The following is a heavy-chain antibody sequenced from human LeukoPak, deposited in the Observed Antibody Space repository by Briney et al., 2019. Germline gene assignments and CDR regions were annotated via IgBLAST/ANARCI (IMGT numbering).Heavy chain of an antibody. Sequence: SETLSLTCTVSGGSISSSSYYWGWIRQPPGKGLEWIGSIYYSGSAYYNPSLKSRVTISVDTSKNQFSLKLSSVTAADTAVYYCARHRGYSYGPVDHWGQGTLVTVSS. CDR2: IYYSGSA. V-gene: IGHV4-39*01. D-gene: IGHD5-18*01. CDR3: ARHRGYSYGPVDH. J-gene: IGHJ4*02. CDR1: GGSISSSSYY.